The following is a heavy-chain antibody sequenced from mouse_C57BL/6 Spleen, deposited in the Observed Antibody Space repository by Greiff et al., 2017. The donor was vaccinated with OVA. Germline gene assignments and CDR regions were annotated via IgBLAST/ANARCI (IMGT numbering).Heavy chain of an antibody. CDR3: ARPLFYYDYDWYFDV. CDR1: GFTFSSYT. D-gene: IGHD2-4*01. Sequence: EVQLVESGGGLVKPGGSLKLSCAASGFTFSSYTMSWVRQTPEKRLEWVATISGGGGNTYYPDSVKGRFTISRDNATNTLYLQMSSLRSEDTALYYCARPLFYYDYDWYFDVWGTGTTVTVSS. CDR2: ISGGGGNT. V-gene: IGHV5-9*01. J-gene: IGHJ1*03.